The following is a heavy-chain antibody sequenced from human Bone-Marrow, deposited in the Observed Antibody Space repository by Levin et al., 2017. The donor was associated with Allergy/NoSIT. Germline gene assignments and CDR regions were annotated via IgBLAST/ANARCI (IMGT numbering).Heavy chain of an antibody. V-gene: IGHV3-30*04. CDR3: VGDPTSGWLGDY. CDR1: GFIFTTYA. D-gene: IGHD6-19*01. Sequence: GGSLRLSCAASGFIFTTYAMHWVRQAPGKGLEWVAVISYDGSNPFYGDSVKGRFTISRDNSRDTLHLQIHSLTPEDTAVYFCVGDPTSGWLGDYWGQGTLVTVS. CDR2: ISYDGSNP. J-gene: IGHJ4*02.